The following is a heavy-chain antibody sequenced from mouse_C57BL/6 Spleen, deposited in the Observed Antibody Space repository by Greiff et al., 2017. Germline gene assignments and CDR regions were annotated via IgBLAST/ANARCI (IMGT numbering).Heavy chain of an antibody. CDR2: IDPSDSYT. V-gene: IGHV1-69*01. D-gene: IGHD2-1*01. CDR1: GYTFTSYW. CDR3: ARVGDGNYDFYV. Sequence: QVQLQQPGAELVMPGASVKLSCKASGYTFTSYWMHWVKQRPGQGLEWIGEIDPSDSYTNYNQKFKGKSTLTVYKSSSTAYMQLSSLTSEDSAFYYCARVGDGNYDFYVWGTGTAVTVSS. J-gene: IGHJ1*03.